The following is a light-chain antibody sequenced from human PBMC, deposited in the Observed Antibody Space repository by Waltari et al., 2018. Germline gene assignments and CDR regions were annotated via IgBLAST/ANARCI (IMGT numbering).Light chain of an antibody. CDR1: QRVSRA. CDR2: GAS. CDR3: QHYVRLPAT. V-gene: IGKV3-20*01. Sequence: EIVLTQSPGSLSSSPGERVTLSCRASQRVSRALAWYQQKPGQAPRTLIFGASNRATGIPDRCSGSGSETDFSLTISRLEPEDFAVYYCQHYVRLPATFGRGTKVEIK. J-gene: IGKJ1*01.